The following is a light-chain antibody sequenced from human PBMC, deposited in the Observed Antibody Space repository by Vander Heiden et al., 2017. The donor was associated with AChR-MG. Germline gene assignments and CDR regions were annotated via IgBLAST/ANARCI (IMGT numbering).Light chain of an antibody. CDR1: QSLLHSNGYNY. V-gene: IGKV2-28*01. CDR2: LGS. Sequence: DIVMTQSPLSLPVTPGEPASISCRSSQSLLHSNGYNYLDWDLQKPGQSPQLLIYLGSNRASGVPDRFSGSGSGTDFTLKSSRVEAEDVGVYYCMQALQTPPTVGPGTKVDIK. CDR3: MQALQTPPT. J-gene: IGKJ3*01.